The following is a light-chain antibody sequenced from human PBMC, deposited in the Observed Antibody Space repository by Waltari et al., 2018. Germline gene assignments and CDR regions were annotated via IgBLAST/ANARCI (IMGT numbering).Light chain of an antibody. J-gene: IGLJ2*01. CDR2: DDS. V-gene: IGLV3-21*02. Sequence: SSVLTQPPPLSAAPGPTATIACGENNIGSKSVHWYQQKPGQAPVLVIYDDSDRPSGFPERFSGSTSGTATLTISGVEGGDEADYYCQVWDSSDDHVVFGGGTKLTVL. CDR1: NIGSKS. CDR3: QVWDSSDDHVV.